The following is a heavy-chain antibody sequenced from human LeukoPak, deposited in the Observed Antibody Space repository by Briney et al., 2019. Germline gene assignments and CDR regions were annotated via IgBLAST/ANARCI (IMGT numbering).Heavy chain of an antibody. D-gene: IGHD3-3*01. CDR3: ARVSPLRFLEWLLPFDY. CDR1: GFTFSSYA. J-gene: IGHJ4*02. Sequence: PGGSLRLSCAASGFTFSSYAMSWVRQAPGKGLEWVSAISGSGGSTYYADSVKGRFTISRDNAKNSLYLQMNSLRAEDTAVYYCARVSPLRFLEWLLPFDYWGQGTLVTVSS. CDR2: ISGSGGST. V-gene: IGHV3-23*01.